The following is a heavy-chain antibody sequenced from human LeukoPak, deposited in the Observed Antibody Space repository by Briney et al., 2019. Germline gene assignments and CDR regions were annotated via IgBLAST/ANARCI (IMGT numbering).Heavy chain of an antibody. Sequence: GGSLRLSCPASGFTFSDYSMSWVRQAPGKGLEWVSSISSSSDYIYYADSVKGRFTISRDNARNSLYLQMNSLRAEDTAVYYCASLVRPDYWGQGTLVTVSS. CDR1: GFTFSDYS. V-gene: IGHV3-21*01. J-gene: IGHJ4*02. CDR2: ISSSSDYI. CDR3: ASLVRPDY. D-gene: IGHD6-6*01.